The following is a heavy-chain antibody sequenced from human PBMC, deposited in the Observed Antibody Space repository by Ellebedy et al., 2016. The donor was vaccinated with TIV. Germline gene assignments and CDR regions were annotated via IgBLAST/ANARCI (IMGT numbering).Heavy chain of an antibody. V-gene: IGHV1-46*01. CDR2: INPSGGST. CDR1: GYTFTSYY. D-gene: IGHD6-6*01. Sequence: ASVKVSCKASGYTFTSYYMHWVRQAPGQGLEWMGIINPSGGSTSYAQKFQGRVTMTRDTSTSTVYMELSSLRSEDTAVYYCARDLRDRSSSRYYYGMDVWGQGTTVTVSS. J-gene: IGHJ6*02. CDR3: ARDLRDRSSSRYYYGMDV.